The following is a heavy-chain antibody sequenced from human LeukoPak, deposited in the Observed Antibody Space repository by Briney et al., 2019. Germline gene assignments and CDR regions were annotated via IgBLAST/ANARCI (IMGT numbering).Heavy chain of an antibody. CDR2: INPNSGGT. J-gene: IGHJ3*02. CDR3: ARDRSLRIVGATGRVGFAFDI. V-gene: IGHV1-2*02. Sequence: ASVKVSCKASGYTFTGYYMHWVRQAPGRGLEWMGWINPNSGGTNYAQKFQGRVTMTRDTSISTAYMELSRLRSDDTAVYYCARDRSLRIVGATGRVGFAFDIWGQGTMVTVSS. D-gene: IGHD1-26*01. CDR1: GYTFTGYY.